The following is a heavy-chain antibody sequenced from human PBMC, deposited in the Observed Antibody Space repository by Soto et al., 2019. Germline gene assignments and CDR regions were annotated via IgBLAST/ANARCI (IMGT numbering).Heavy chain of an antibody. Sequence: PSETLSLTCAVSGGSISSGAYSWSWIRQPPGKGLEWIGYLYHGGATYSNPSLKNRVTISGDWSKNQFSLKLNSVTAADTAVYYRARAFTAMGIFDYWGPGIPVPVSS. D-gene: IGHD5-18*01. CDR2: LYHGGAT. J-gene: IGHJ4*02. CDR1: GGSISSGAYS. CDR3: ARAFTAMGIFDY. V-gene: IGHV4-30-2*01.